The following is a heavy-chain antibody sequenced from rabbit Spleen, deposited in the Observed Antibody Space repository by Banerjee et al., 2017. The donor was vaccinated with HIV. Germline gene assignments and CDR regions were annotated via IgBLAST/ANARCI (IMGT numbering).Heavy chain of an antibody. D-gene: IGHD4-1*01. Sequence: QEQLVEYGGDPVQPEGSLTLTCKASGLDFSSSYWICWVRQAPGKGLEWIACIYADSDGTYYASWAKGRFTISKTSSTTVTLQMTSLTAADTATYFCARELIDGGWSDFHLWGQGTLVTVS. V-gene: IGHV1S45*01. J-gene: IGHJ4*01. CDR2: IYADSDGT. CDR1: GLDFSSSYW. CDR3: ARELIDGGWSDFHL.